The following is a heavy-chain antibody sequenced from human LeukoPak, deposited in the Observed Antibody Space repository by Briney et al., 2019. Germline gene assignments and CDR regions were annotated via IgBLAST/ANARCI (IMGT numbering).Heavy chain of an antibody. J-gene: IGHJ5*02. CDR1: GFTFSSYA. V-gene: IGHV3-30*01. CDR2: ISYDGSNK. CDR3: ARGTYYYDSSGRTTGGWFDP. D-gene: IGHD3-22*01. Sequence: GGSLRLSCAASGFTFSSYAMHWVRQAPGKGLEWVAVISYDGSNKYYADSVKGRFTISRDNSENTLYLQMNSPRAEDTAVYYCARGTYYYDSSGRTTGGWFDPWGQGTLVTVSS.